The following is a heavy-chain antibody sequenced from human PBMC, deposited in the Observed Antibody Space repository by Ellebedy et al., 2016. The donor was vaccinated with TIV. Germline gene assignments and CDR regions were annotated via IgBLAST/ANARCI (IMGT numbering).Heavy chain of an antibody. V-gene: IGHV3-23*01. CDR2: ISGSGGST. J-gene: IGHJ4*02. Sequence: PGGSLRLSCAASGFTFSSYAMSRVRQAPGKGLEWVSAISGSGGSTYYADSVKGRLPISRDNSKNTLYLQMNSLRAEDTAVYYCAKGGRYDSSGYCFDYWGQGTLVTVSS. CDR1: GFTFSSYA. CDR3: AKGGRYDSSGYCFDY. D-gene: IGHD3-22*01.